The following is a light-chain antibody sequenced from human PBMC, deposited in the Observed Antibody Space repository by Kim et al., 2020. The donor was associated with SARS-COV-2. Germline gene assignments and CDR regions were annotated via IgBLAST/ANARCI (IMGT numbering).Light chain of an antibody. CDR1: QSVSSSY. CDR2: GAS. J-gene: IGKJ2*01. Sequence: SPGERATLSCRASQSVSSSYLAWYQQKPGQAPRLLIYGASSRATGIPDRFSGSGSGTDFTLTISRLEPEDFAVYYCQQYGSSPVGTFGQGTKLEI. CDR3: QQYGSSPVGT. V-gene: IGKV3-20*01.